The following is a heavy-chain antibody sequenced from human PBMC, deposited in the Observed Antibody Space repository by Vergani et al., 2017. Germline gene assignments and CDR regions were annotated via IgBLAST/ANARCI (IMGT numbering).Heavy chain of an antibody. D-gene: IGHD5-24*01. J-gene: IGHJ6*03. CDR2: ISHDGSNK. CDR3: ARDSRDGYKDYYYYMDV. Sequence: QVQLVESGGGVVQPGRSLRLSCAASRFTFSSYTMHWVRQAPGKGLEWVAVISHDGSNKYYADSVKGRFTISRDNSKNTLYLQMNSLRAEDTAFYYCARDSRDGYKDYYYYMDVWGKGTTVTVSS. V-gene: IGHV3-30-3*01. CDR1: RFTFSSYT.